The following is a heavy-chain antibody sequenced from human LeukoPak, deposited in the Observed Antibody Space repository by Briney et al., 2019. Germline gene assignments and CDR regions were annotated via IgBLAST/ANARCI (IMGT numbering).Heavy chain of an antibody. J-gene: IGHJ1*01. CDR1: GSTFSSYW. Sequence: GGSLRLSCAASGSTFSSYWMHWVRQAPGKGLVWVSRIKGDGNTNYADSVKGRFTISRDNAKNTVSLQMNSLRAEDTGVYYCARAPSEIGGYYPEYFRHWGQGTLVTVSS. D-gene: IGHD3-22*01. CDR3: ARAPSEIGGYYPEYFRH. V-gene: IGHV3-74*01. CDR2: IKGDGNT.